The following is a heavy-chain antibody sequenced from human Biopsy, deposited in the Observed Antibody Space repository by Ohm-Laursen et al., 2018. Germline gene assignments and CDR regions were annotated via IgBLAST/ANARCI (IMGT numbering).Heavy chain of an antibody. Sequence: GTLSLTCTVSGDSISSDYWTWIRRPAGKGLEWIGRIYGSGSTNYNPSLRGRVTLSGDTSKNQVSLRLRSVTAADTAVYYCARGTGRCYVYGAFDIWGQGTVVTVSS. CDR1: GDSISSDY. D-gene: IGHD1-26*01. V-gene: IGHV4-4*07. CDR3: ARGTGRCYVYGAFDI. J-gene: IGHJ3*02. CDR2: IYGSGST.